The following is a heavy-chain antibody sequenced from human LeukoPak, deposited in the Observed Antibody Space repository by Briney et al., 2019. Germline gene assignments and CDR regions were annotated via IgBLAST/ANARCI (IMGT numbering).Heavy chain of an antibody. Sequence: GGSLRLSCAASGFIFSNYWMTWVRQAPGTGLEWVAHIRQDGSERHYVDSVKDRFTISRDNAKNSLDLQMDSLRAEDTAVYYCARDWGSTGYDLYDSWGQGTLVTVSS. CDR1: GFIFSNYW. CDR2: IRQDGSER. V-gene: IGHV3-7*01. J-gene: IGHJ4*02. D-gene: IGHD5-12*01. CDR3: ARDWGSTGYDLYDS.